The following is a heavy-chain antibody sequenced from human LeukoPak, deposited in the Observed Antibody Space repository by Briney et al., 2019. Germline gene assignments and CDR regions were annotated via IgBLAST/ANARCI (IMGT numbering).Heavy chain of an antibody. CDR1: GFTFSIYA. CDR3: ARLYGSGAFDI. D-gene: IGHD4-17*01. CDR2: LGGSETST. Sequence: GGSLRLSCAASGFTFSIYALSWVRQAPGKGLEWVSVLGGSETSTSYADSVKGRFTISRDNSKNTLYLQMNSLRAEDTAVYYCARLYGSGAFDIWGQGTMVTVSS. J-gene: IGHJ3*02. V-gene: IGHV3-23*01.